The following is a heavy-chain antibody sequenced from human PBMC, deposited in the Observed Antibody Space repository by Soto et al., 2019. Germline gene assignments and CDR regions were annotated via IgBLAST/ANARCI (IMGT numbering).Heavy chain of an antibody. CDR2: ISAYNGNT. CDR3: ARSSSGWYSMGRNSFDY. D-gene: IGHD6-19*01. V-gene: IGHV1-18*01. Sequence: QVPLVQSGAEVKKPGASVKVSCKASGYTFTSYGISWVRQAPGQGLEWMGWISAYNGNTNYAQKLQGRVTMTTDTSTSTDYMELRSLRSDDTAVYYCARSSSGWYSMGRNSFDYWGQGTLVTVSS. J-gene: IGHJ4*02. CDR1: GYTFTSYG.